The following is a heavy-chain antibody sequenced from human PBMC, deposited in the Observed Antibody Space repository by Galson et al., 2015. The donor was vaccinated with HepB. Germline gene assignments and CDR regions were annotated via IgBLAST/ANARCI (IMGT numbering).Heavy chain of an antibody. Sequence: SLRLSCAACGFTFSSHAMTWVRQAPGKGLEWVSTISGIGSSTYYADSVKGRFTISRDNSKNTLYLQMNSLRAEDTAVYYCARRKDRLGYFYGTFDYWGQGTLVTVSS. D-gene: IGHD5-18*01. J-gene: IGHJ4*02. CDR3: ARRKDRLGYFYGTFDY. CDR2: ISGIGSST. V-gene: IGHV3-23*01. CDR1: GFTFSSHA.